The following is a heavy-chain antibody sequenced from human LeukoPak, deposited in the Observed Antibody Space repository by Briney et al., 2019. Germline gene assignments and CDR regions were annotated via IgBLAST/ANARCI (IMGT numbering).Heavy chain of an antibody. Sequence: SETLSLTCTVSGVSISSGDYYWSWIRQPPGKGLEWIGYICYSGSTYYNPSLKSRVTISVDTSKNQFSLKLSSVTAADTAVYYCARGQYQLPVLFDYRGQGTLVTVSS. V-gene: IGHV4-30-4*01. CDR2: ICYSGST. CDR1: GVSISSGDYY. J-gene: IGHJ4*02. CDR3: ARGQYQLPVLFDY. D-gene: IGHD2-2*01.